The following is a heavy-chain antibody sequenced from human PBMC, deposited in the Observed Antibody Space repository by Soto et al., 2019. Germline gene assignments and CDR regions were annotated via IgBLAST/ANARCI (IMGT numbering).Heavy chain of an antibody. V-gene: IGHV1-69*13. CDR3: ARGNDILTGYRDYYYYYGMDV. CDR1: GGTFSSYA. D-gene: IGHD3-9*01. Sequence: SVKVSCKASGGTFSSYAISWVRQAPGQGLEWMGGIIPIFGTANYAQKFQGRVTITADEPTSTAYMELSSLRSEDTAVYYCARGNDILTGYRDYYYYYGMDVWGQGTTVTVSS. CDR2: IIPIFGTA. J-gene: IGHJ6*02.